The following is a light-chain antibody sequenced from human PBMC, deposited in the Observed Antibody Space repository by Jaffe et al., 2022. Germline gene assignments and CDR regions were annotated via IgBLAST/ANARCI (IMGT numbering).Light chain of an antibody. CDR3: SSYRSTNSRV. J-gene: IGLJ3*02. V-gene: IGLV2-14*01. CDR1: SSDVGGYDY. Sequence: QSALTQPASVSGSPGQSITISCTGSSSDVGGYDYVSWYQQYSGKAPKLMIYEVTNRPSGVSNRFSGSKSGNTASLTISGLQAEDEADYYCSSYRSTNSRVFGGGTKLTVL. CDR2: EVT.